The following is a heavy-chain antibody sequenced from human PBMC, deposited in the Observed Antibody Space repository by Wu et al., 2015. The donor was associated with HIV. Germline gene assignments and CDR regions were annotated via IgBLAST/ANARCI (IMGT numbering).Heavy chain of an antibody. V-gene: IGHV1-18*01. CDR2: ISAYNGNT. D-gene: IGHD6-19*01. J-gene: IGHJ4*02. CDR3: ARDPDIAVAGTGFXY. Sequence: QVQLVQSGAEVKKPGASVKVSCKASGYTFSSYGISWVRQAPGQGLEWMGWISAYNGNTKNAQNFQGRVTMTTDTFTSTAYMELRSLRSDDTAVYYCARDPDIAVAGTGFXYWGQGTLVTVSS. CDR1: GYTFSSYG.